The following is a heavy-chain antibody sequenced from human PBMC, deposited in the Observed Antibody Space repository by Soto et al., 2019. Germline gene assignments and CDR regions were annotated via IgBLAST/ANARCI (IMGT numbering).Heavy chain of an antibody. J-gene: IGHJ4*02. D-gene: IGHD6-19*01. CDR3: ARGSGWYFH. CDR1: GDSISGSS. Sequence: QVQLQESGPGLVKPSETLYLTCTVSGDSISGSSWSWIRQPPGKGLEWIAYMYFSGSTNYNPSLKSRVTISVDTSKNQFSLKLSSVTAADTAVYYCARGSGWYFHWGQGTLVTVSS. CDR2: MYFSGST. V-gene: IGHV4-59*01.